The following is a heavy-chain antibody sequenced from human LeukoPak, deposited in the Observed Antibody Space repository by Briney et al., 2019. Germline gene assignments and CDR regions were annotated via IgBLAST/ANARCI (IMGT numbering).Heavy chain of an antibody. Sequence: SETLSLTCAVSGCSISSGYYWGWIRQPPGKGLEWIGSIYHSGSTYYNPSLKSRVTISVDTSKNQFSLKLSSVTAADTAVYYCATAYYDFWSGYSAFDIWGQGTMVTVSS. CDR3: ATAYYDFWSGYSAFDI. CDR2: IYHSGST. J-gene: IGHJ3*02. V-gene: IGHV4-38-2*01. CDR1: GCSISSGYY. D-gene: IGHD3-3*01.